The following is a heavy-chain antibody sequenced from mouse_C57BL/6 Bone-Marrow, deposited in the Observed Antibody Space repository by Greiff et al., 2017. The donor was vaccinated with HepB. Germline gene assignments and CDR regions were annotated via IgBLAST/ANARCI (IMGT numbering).Heavy chain of an antibody. CDR1: GFTFSSYA. V-gene: IGHV5-4*01. D-gene: IGHD1-1*02. CDR2: ISDGGSYT. J-gene: IGHJ2*01. CDR3: ARDACYLLLRWYYFDY. Sequence: EVQRVESGGGLVKPGGSLKLSCAASGFTFSSYAMSWVRQTPEKRLEWVATISDGGSYTYYPDNVKGRFTISRDNAENNRYLQMSHLKSEDTAMYYGARDACYLLLRWYYFDYWGQGTTLTVSS.